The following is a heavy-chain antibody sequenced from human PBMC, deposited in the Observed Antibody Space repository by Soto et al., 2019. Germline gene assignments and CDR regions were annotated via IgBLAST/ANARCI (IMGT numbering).Heavy chain of an antibody. V-gene: IGHV4-59*08. CDR2: IYYSGST. J-gene: IGHJ4*02. D-gene: IGHD6-13*01. CDR1: GGSISSYY. Sequence: SETLSLTCTVSGGSISSYYWSWIRQPPGKGLEWIGYIYYSGSTNYNPSLKSRVTISVDTSKNQFSLKLSSVTAADTAVYYCARTTLLAAAVDYWGQGTLVTVSS. CDR3: ARTTLLAAAVDY.